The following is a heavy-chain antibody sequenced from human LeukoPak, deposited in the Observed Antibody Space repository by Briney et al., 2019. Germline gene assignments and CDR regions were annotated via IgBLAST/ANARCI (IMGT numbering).Heavy chain of an antibody. Sequence: ASVQASCKASGYTLTQYLISWVRQAPGQEVEWVGGIIPILGTATYAQKSHDRVTITTDKSTSTAYMELSSLRSKDAAVYYCARDPIMITFGEVIVRRNYFDYWGQGTLVTVSS. CDR2: IIPILGTA. V-gene: IGHV1-69*05. CDR3: ARDPIMITFGEVIVRRNYFDY. D-gene: IGHD3-16*02. CDR1: GYTLTQYL. J-gene: IGHJ4*02.